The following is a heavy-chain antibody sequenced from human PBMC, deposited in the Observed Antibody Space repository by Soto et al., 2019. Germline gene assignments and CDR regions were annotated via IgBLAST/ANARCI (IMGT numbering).Heavy chain of an antibody. Sequence: SETLSLTCAVYGGSFSGYYWSWIRQPPGKGLEWIGEINHSGSTNYNPSLKSRVTISVDTSKNQFSLKLSSVTAADTAVYYCARTASVRYFDWLSHIGPGYFDYWGQGTLVTV. J-gene: IGHJ4*02. D-gene: IGHD3-9*01. CDR2: INHSGST. V-gene: IGHV4-34*01. CDR3: ARTASVRYFDWLSHIGPGYFDY. CDR1: GGSFSGYY.